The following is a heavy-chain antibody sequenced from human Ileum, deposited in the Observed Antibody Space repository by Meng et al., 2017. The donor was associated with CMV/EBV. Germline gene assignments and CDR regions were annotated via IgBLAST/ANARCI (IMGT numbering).Heavy chain of an antibody. CDR3: ARLMVGATGYFDY. CDR1: GGSISSSSYY. V-gene: IGHV4-39*07. J-gene: IGHJ4*02. D-gene: IGHD1-26*01. CDR2: IYYSGST. Sequence: SETLSLPCTVSGGSISSSSYYWGWIRQPPGKGLEWIGSIYYSGSTYYNPSLKSRVTISVDTSKNQFSLKLSSVTAEDTAVYYCARLMVGATGYFDYWGQGTLVTVSS.